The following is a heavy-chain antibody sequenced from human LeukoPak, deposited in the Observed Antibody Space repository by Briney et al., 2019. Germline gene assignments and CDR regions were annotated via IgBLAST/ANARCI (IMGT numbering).Heavy chain of an antibody. J-gene: IGHJ6*02. D-gene: IGHD3-3*01. CDR3: ATGGSAIFGPQGYYGMDV. V-gene: IGHV1-46*01. CDR2: INSSGGST. CDR1: GYTFTSYY. Sequence: ASVKVSCKASGYTFTSYYMHWVRQAPGQGLEWMGIINSSGGSTIYAQKFQGRVTMTEDTSTDTAYMELSSLRSEDTAVYYCATGGSAIFGPQGYYGMDVWGQGTTVTVSS.